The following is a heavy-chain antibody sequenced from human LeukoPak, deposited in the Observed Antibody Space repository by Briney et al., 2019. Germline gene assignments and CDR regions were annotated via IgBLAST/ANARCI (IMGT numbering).Heavy chain of an antibody. Sequence: PSETLSLTCTVSGGSISSYYWSWIRQPPGKGLEWIGYIYYSGNTNYNPSLKSRVTLSVDTSKNQFSLKLSSVTAADTAVYYCARGGGPRYFDYWGQGTLVTVSS. V-gene: IGHV4-59*01. J-gene: IGHJ4*02. CDR1: GGSISSYY. CDR3: ARGGGPRYFDY. CDR2: IYYSGNT. D-gene: IGHD3-3*01.